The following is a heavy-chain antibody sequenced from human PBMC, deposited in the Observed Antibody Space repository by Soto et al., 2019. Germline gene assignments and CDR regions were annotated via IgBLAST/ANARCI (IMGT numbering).Heavy chain of an antibody. V-gene: IGHV2-5*02. CDR2: IYWDDDR. CDR1: GFSLSTSGVG. CDR3: AHRLPGSDTGWNTGIFGY. Sequence: QITLKESGPTLVQPTQTLTLTCTFSGFSLSTSGVGVGWIRQPPGQAPEWLALIYWDDDRRYNPSLKSRLTITKDTSKNQVVFTMANMDPVDTATYFCAHRLPGSDTGWNTGIFGYWGQGTLVTVSS. J-gene: IGHJ4*02. D-gene: IGHD1-1*01.